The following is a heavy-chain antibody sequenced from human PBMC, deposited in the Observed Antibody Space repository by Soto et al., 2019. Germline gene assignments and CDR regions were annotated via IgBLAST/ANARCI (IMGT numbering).Heavy chain of an antibody. CDR3: ARDRGSSGWYGAFDI. J-gene: IGHJ3*02. V-gene: IGHV4-59*01. D-gene: IGHD6-19*01. CDR2: IYYSGST. CDR1: GGSISSYY. Sequence: SETLSLTCTVSGGSISSYYWSWIRQPPGKGLEWIGYIYYSGSTNYNPSLKSRVTISVDTSKNQFSLKLSSVTAADTAVYYCARDRGSSGWYGAFDIWGQGTMVTVSS.